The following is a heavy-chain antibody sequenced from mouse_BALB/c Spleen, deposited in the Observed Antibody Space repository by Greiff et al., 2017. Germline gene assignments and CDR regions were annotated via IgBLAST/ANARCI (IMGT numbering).Heavy chain of an antibody. CDR3: AREGFTAMDY. CDR1: GFTFSSFG. V-gene: IGHV5-17*02. J-gene: IGHJ4*01. CDR2: ISSGSSTI. Sequence: EVKLVESGGGLVQPGGSRKLSCAASGFTFSSFGMHWVRQAPEKGLEWVAYISSGSSTIYYADTVKGRFTIYRDNHKNTLFLQMTSLRSEDTAMYYCAREGFTAMDYWGQGTSVTVSS.